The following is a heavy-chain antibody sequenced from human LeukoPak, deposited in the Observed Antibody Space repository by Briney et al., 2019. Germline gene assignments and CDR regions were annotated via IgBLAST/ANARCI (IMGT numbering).Heavy chain of an antibody. CDR1: GFTFSHYY. D-gene: IGHD6-19*01. V-gene: IGHV3-9*01. Sequence: GGSLRLSCAASGFTFSHYYMSWIRQAPGKGLECVSGISWNSGSIGYADSVKGRFTISRDNAKNSLYLQMNSLRAEDTALYYCAKDIAVAGMTFWYFDLWGRGTLVTVSS. CDR2: ISWNSGSI. J-gene: IGHJ2*01. CDR3: AKDIAVAGMTFWYFDL.